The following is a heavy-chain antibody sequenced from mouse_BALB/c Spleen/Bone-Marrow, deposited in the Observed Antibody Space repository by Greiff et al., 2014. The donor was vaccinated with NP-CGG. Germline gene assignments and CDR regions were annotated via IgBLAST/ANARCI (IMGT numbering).Heavy chain of an antibody. V-gene: IGHV1-52*01. D-gene: IGHD2-3*01. CDR1: GYTFTSYW. Sequence: QVQLKESGAEPVRPGASVKLSCKASGYTFTSYWMNWIKQRPEQGLEWIGRIDPYDSETHYNLKFKDKAILTVDKSSSTAYMQLSSLTSEDSAVYYCARSYDGYYVDYWGQGTTLTVSS. J-gene: IGHJ2*01. CDR3: ARSYDGYYVDY. CDR2: IDPYDSET.